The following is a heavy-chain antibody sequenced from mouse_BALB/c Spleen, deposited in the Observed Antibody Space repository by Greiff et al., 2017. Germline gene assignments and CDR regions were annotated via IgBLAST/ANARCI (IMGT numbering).Heavy chain of an antibody. CDR2: ISSGSSTI. CDR3: ARFRGGSSEFAY. CDR1: GFTFSSFG. D-gene: IGHD1-1*01. Sequence: DVHLVESGGGLVQPGGSRKLSCAASGFTFSSFGMHWVRQAPEKGLEWVAYISSGSSTIYYADTVKGRFTISRDNPKNTLFLQMTSLRSEDTAMYYCARFRGGSSEFAYWGQGTLVTVSA. J-gene: IGHJ3*01. V-gene: IGHV5-17*02.